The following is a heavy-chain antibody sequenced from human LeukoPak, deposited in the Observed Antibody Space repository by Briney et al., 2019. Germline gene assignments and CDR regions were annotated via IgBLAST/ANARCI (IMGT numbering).Heavy chain of an antibody. J-gene: IGHJ4*02. CDR2: ISAYNGNT. CDR1: GYTFTSYD. Sequence: ASVKVSCKASGYTFTSYDINWVRQSTGQGLEWMGWISAYNGNTNYAQKLQGRVTMTTDTSTSTAYMELRSLRSDDTAVYYCAATYYDFWSGYYSFDYWGQGTLVTVSS. D-gene: IGHD3-3*01. V-gene: IGHV1-18*01. CDR3: AATYYDFWSGYYSFDY.